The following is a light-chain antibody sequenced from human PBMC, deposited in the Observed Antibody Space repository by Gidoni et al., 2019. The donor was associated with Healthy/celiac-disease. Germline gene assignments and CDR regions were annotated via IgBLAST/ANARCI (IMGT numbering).Light chain of an antibody. V-gene: IGKV3-15*01. CDR3: HQYNNWPSLT. CDR1: QCVSSN. CDR2: GAS. J-gene: IGKJ4*01. Sequence: ILMTQSPATLSVSPGERATLSCRASQCVSSNLAWYQQKPGQAPRLLIYGASARATGIPARFSGSGSGTEFTLTISSLQSEDFAIYYCHQYNNWPSLTFGGGTKVEIK.